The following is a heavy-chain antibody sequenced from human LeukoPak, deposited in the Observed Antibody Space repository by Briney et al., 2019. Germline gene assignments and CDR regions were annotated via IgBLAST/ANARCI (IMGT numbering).Heavy chain of an antibody. CDR1: GGTFSSYA. J-gene: IGHJ6*02. CDR2: IIPIFGTA. D-gene: IGHD3-16*01. Sequence: ASVKVSCKASGGTFSSYAISWVRQAPGQGLEWMGGIIPIFGTANYAQKFQGRVTITADESTSTAYMELSSLRSEDTAVYYCARVILRRPLGGAYYGMDVWGQGTTVTVSS. V-gene: IGHV1-69*13. CDR3: ARVILRRPLGGAYYGMDV.